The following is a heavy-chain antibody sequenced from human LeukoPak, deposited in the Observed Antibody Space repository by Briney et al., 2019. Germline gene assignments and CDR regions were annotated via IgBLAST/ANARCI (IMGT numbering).Heavy chain of an antibody. CDR3: AREMGSSWYGGGYYYYGMDV. CDR1: GYTFTSYA. CDR2: INTNTGNP. Sequence: ASVKVSCKASGYTFTSYAMNWVRQAPGQGLEWMGWINTNTGNPTYAQGFTGRFVFSLDTSVSTAYLQISSLKAEDTAVYYCAREMGSSWYGGGYYYYGMDVWGQGTTVTVSS. D-gene: IGHD6-13*01. V-gene: IGHV7-4-1*02. J-gene: IGHJ6*02.